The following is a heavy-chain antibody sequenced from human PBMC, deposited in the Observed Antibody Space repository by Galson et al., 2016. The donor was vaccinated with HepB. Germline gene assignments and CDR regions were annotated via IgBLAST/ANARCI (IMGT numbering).Heavy chain of an antibody. D-gene: IGHD4-23*01. Sequence: SLRLSCAGSGFTFSSYWMIWVRQAPGKGLEWVANIKQDGSEQYYVDSVKGRFTISRDNAKNSVYLQMDSLRAEDTAVYYCAGRPGGNPYHWGQGTLVTVSS. CDR1: GFTFSSYW. CDR3: AGRPGGNPYH. J-gene: IGHJ4*02. CDR2: IKQDGSEQ. V-gene: IGHV3-7*03.